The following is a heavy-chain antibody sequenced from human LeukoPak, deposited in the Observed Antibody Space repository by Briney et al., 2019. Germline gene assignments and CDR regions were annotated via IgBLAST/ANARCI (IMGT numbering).Heavy chain of an antibody. V-gene: IGHV4-59*01. CDR1: GGSISSYY. D-gene: IGHD5-12*01. CDR2: IYYSGST. Sequence: SETLSLTCTVSGGSISSYYWSWIRQPPGKGLEWIGYIYYSGSTNYNPSLKSRVTISVDTSKNQFSLKLSSVTAADTAVYYCARDSGYDSDLGRDAFDIWGQGTMVTVSS. CDR3: ARDSGYDSDLGRDAFDI. J-gene: IGHJ3*02.